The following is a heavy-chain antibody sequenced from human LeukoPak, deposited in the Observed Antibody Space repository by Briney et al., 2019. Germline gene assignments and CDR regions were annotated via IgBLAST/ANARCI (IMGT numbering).Heavy chain of an antibody. CDR3: ARDLPLRLAARPRYYYYMDV. J-gene: IGHJ6*03. V-gene: IGHV1-69*06. D-gene: IGHD6-6*01. CDR1: GGTFSSYA. Sequence: ASVKVSCKASGGTFSSYAISWVRQAPGQGLEWMGGIIPIFGTANYAQKFQGRVTITADKSTSTAYMELSSLRSEDTAVYYCARDLPLRLAARPRYYYYMDVWGKGTTVTVSS. CDR2: IIPIFGTA.